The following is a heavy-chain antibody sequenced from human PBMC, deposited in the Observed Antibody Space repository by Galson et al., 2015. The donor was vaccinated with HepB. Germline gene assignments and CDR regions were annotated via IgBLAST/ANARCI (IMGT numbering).Heavy chain of an antibody. J-gene: IGHJ4*02. CDR2: IYWDDDK. D-gene: IGHD2/OR15-2a*01. CDR1: GFSLSTSGVG. Sequence: PALVKPTQTLTLTCTFSGFSLSTSGVGVGWIRQPPGKALEWLALIYWDDDKRYSPSLKSRLTITKDTSKNQVVLTMTNMDPVGTATYYCAHVNIVIVPTRYYFDYWGPGALVTVSS. CDR3: AHVNIVIVPTRYYFDY. V-gene: IGHV2-5*02.